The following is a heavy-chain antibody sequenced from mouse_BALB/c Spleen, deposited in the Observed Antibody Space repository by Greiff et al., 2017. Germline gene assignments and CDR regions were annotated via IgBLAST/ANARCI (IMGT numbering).Heavy chain of an antibody. V-gene: IGHV5-12-1*01. J-gene: IGHJ4*01. CDR1: GFAFSSYD. Sequence: DVMLVESGGGLVKPGGSLKLSCAASGFAFSSYDMSWVRQTPEKRLEWVAYISSGGGSTYYPDTVKGRFTISRDNAKNTLYLQMSSLKSEDTAMYYCARHWGYGNHYAMDYWGQGTSVTVSS. CDR2: ISSGGGST. D-gene: IGHD2-10*02. CDR3: ARHWGYGNHYAMDY.